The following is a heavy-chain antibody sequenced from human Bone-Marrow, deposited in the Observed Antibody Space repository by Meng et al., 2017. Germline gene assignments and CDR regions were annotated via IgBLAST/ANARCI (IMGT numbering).Heavy chain of an antibody. CDR1: GFTFSSSA. D-gene: IGHD3-22*01. Sequence: VQLLGAGGGLVTPGGSLRLSCAASGFTFSSSAMSWVRQAPGKGLEWVSIISTSGGTTHYADSVKGRFTISRDNSKNTLYLQMNSLKTEDTGVYYCQWLSTHPPDQWGQGTLVTVSS. CDR3: QWLSTHPPDQ. CDR2: ISTSGGTT. V-gene: IGHV3-23*01. J-gene: IGHJ4*01.